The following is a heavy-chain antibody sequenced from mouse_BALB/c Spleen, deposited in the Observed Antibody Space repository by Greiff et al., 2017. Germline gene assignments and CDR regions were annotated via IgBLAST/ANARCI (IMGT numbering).Heavy chain of an antibody. Sequence: DVHLVESGGGLVQPGGSRKLSCAASGFTFSDYGMAWVRQAPGKGPEWVAFISNLAYSIYYADTVTGRFTISRENAKNTLYLEMSSLRSEDTAMYYCARGRDGYHYYAMDYWGQGTSVTVSS. CDR2: ISNLAYSI. CDR3: ARGRDGYHYYAMDY. V-gene: IGHV5-15*02. CDR1: GFTFSDYG. J-gene: IGHJ4*01. D-gene: IGHD2-3*01.